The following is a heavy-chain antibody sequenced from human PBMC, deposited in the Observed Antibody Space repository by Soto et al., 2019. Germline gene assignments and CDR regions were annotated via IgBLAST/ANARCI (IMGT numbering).Heavy chain of an antibody. V-gene: IGHV3-23*01. CDR2: ISGSGGST. CDR1: GFTFSSYA. D-gene: IGHD3-10*01. Sequence: PGGSLRLSCAASGFTFSSYAMSWVRQAPGKGLEWVSAISGSGGSTYYADSVKGRFTMSRDNSKNTLYLQMNSLRAEDTAVYYCAKGTIRGVDNYYGMDVWGQGITVTAP. CDR3: AKGTIRGVDNYYGMDV. J-gene: IGHJ6*02.